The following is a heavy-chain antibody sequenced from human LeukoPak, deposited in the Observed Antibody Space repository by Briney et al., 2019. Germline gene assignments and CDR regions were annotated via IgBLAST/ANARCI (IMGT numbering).Heavy chain of an antibody. J-gene: IGHJ4*02. CDR2: IYYSGST. CDR1: GGSISSYY. V-gene: IGHV4-59*01. Sequence: PSETLSLTCTVSGGSISSYYWSWIRQPPGKGLEWIGYIYYSGSTNYNPSLKSRVTISVDTSKNQFSLKLSSVTAADTAVYYCARLLRFGNNDYWGQGTLVTVSS. CDR3: ARLLRFGNNDY. D-gene: IGHD3-10*01.